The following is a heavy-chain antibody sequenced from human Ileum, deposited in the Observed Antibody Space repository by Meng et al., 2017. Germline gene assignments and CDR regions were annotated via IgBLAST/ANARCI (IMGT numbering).Heavy chain of an antibody. CDR2: ISASGANA. CDR3: AKSVRGYSYGRGTYFDY. D-gene: IGHD5-18*01. Sequence: GESLKISCAASGFTFSDYALNWVRQAPGEGLKWVSSISASGANAYFADSVKGRFTISRDSSKNTLFLQMNSLRAEDTALYYWAKSVRGYSYGRGTYFDYWGQGTLVTVSS. CDR1: GFTFSDYA. J-gene: IGHJ4*02. V-gene: IGHV3-23*01.